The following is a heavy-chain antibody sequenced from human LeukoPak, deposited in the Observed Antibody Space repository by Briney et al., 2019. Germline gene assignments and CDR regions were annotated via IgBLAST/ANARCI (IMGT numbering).Heavy chain of an antibody. D-gene: IGHD3-22*01. V-gene: IGHV4-59*01. Sequence: SSETLSLTCTVSGGSISSYYWSWIRQPPGKGLEWIGYIYYSGSTNYNPSLKSRVTISVDTSKNQFSLKLSSVTAADTAVYYCARCDSSGYREFDYWGQGTLVTASS. CDR2: IYYSGST. J-gene: IGHJ4*02. CDR1: GGSISSYY. CDR3: ARCDSSGYREFDY.